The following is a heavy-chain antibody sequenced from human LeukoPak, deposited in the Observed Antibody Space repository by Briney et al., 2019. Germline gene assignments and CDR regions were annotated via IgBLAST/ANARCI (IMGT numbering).Heavy chain of an antibody. V-gene: IGHV3-74*03. Sequence: PGGSLRLSCAASGFTFTSYWMRWVRQAPGKGLVWVSLINSDGSTTKYADSVKGRFTMSRDNAKNTLYLEMNSLRGEDTAVYYCATGGSSGWYHFEYWGQGTLVTVSS. CDR2: INSDGSTT. CDR1: GFTFTSYW. D-gene: IGHD6-19*01. J-gene: IGHJ4*02. CDR3: ATGGSSGWYHFEY.